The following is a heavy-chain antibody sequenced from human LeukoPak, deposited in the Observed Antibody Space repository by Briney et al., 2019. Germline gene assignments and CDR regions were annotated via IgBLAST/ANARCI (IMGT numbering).Heavy chain of an antibody. CDR3: ARSGRLGGD. V-gene: IGHV1-3*01. J-gene: IGHJ4*02. CDR1: GGTFSSYA. D-gene: IGHD1-26*01. Sequence: ASVKVSCKASGGTFSSYAISWVRQAPGQRLEWMGWINAGNGNTKYSQKFQGRVTITRDTSASTAYMELSSLRSEDTAVYYCARSGRLGGDWGQGTLVTVSS. CDR2: INAGNGNT.